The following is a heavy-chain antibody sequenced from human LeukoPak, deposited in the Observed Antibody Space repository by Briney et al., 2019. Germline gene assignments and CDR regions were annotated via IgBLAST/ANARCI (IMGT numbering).Heavy chain of an antibody. D-gene: IGHD1-26*01. V-gene: IGHV3-30*03. CDR2: ISYDGSKE. CDR1: GFTFSNYG. J-gene: IGHJ4*02. Sequence: AGGSLRLSCAASGFTFSNYGMHWVRQAPGKGLEWVAVISYDGSKEYYADSLKGRFTISRDNSKNTLYLQMSSLRPEDTAVYYCATSGSYRFDYWGQGTLVTVSS. CDR3: ATSGSYRFDY.